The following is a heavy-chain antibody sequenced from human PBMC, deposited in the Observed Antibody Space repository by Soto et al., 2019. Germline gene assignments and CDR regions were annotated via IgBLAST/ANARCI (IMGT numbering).Heavy chain of an antibody. CDR2: INRGGDST. J-gene: IGHJ4*02. D-gene: IGHD3-3*01. CDR3: ARYGNYVN. V-gene: IGHV3-23*01. Sequence: GGSLRLSCAASGFTFYSYAMSWVRQAPGKGLEWVSSINRGGDSTYYADSVKGRSTISRDNSKNTLFLQMNSLRAEDTAIYYCARYGNYVNWGQGTLVTVSS. CDR1: GFTFYSYA.